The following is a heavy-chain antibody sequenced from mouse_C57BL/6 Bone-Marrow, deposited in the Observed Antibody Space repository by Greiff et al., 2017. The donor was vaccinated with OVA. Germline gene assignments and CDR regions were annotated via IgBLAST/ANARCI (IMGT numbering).Heavy chain of an antibody. V-gene: IGHV1-20*01. Sequence: EVQLQQSGPELVKPGDSVKISCKASGYSFTGYFMNWVMQSHGKSLEWIGRINPYNGDTFYNQKFKGKATLTVDKSSSTAHMELRSLTSEDSAVYYCARGGNLYYDYDEAYWGQGTLVTVSA. J-gene: IGHJ3*01. CDR3: ARGGNLYYDYDEAY. CDR2: INPYNGDT. CDR1: GYSFTGYF. D-gene: IGHD2-4*01.